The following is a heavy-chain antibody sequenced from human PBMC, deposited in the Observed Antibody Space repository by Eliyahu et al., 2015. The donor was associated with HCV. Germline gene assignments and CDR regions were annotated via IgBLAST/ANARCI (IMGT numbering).Heavy chain of an antibody. D-gene: IGHD2-15*01. V-gene: IGHV1-69*01. CDR3: AREGGDYCSGGNCFLLY. CDR2: ITPMFGTA. Sequence: EVKKPGSSVRVSCKASGGTFSRYAISWVRQAPGQGLEWMGGITPMFGTANYAQKFQGRVTITADESTSTAYMELNSLKSEDTAVYYCAREGGDYCSGGNCFLLYWGQGALVTVSS. CDR1: GGTFSRYA. J-gene: IGHJ4*02.